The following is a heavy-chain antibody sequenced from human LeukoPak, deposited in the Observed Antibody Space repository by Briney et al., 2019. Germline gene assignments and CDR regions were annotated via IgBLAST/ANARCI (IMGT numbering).Heavy chain of an antibody. CDR2: ISGSDGNT. V-gene: IGHV3-23*01. CDR3: AKPSGGSSWSLRPYYYYGMDV. Sequence: GGSLRLSCAASGFTFSTYAMTWVRQAPGKGLGWVSTISGSDGNTYYADSVKGRCTISRDNSRNTLYLQMNSLGAEDTAVYYCAKPSGGSSWSLRPYYYYGMDVWGKGTTVTVSS. J-gene: IGHJ6*04. CDR1: GFTFSTYA. D-gene: IGHD6-13*01.